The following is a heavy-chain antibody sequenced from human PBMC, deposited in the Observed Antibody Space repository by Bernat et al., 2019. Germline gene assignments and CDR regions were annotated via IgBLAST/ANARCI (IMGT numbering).Heavy chain of an antibody. CDR1: GFTFSSYV. Sequence: QVQLVESGGGVVQPGRSLRLSCAASGFTFSSYVMHWVRQAPGKGLEWVAVISHDGSTKYYADSVKGRFNISSDKSKNTLYMQMNSLRAEDTAMYYCATDFDYYDSSGSFDYWGQGTLVTVSS. CDR3: ATDFDYYDSSGSFDY. V-gene: IGHV3-30*03. J-gene: IGHJ4*02. D-gene: IGHD3-22*01. CDR2: ISHDGSTK.